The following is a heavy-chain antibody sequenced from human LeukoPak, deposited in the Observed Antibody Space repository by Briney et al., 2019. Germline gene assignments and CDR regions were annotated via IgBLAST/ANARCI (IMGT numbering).Heavy chain of an antibody. CDR2: INHSGST. V-gene: IGHV4-34*01. D-gene: IGHD3-16*01. Sequence: SETLSLTCAVYGGSFSGYYWSWIRQPPGKGLEWIGEINHSGSTNYNPSLKSRVTISVDTSKNQFSLKLSSVTAAGTAVYYCARGGYGVRLGYWGQGTLVTVSS. J-gene: IGHJ4*02. CDR3: ARGGYGVRLGY. CDR1: GGSFSGYY.